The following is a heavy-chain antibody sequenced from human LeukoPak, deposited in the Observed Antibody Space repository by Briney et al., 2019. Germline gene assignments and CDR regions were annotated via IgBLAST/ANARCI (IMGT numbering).Heavy chain of an antibody. CDR3: ARDMYYGDYEIDY. D-gene: IGHD4-17*01. Sequence: GGSLRLSCAASGFTVSSNYMSWVRQAPGKGLEWVSVIYSGGTTYYADSVKGRFTISRDNAKNSLFLQMNSLRDEDTAVYYCARDMYYGDYEIDYWGQGTLVTVSS. CDR2: IYSGGTT. CDR1: GFTVSSNY. V-gene: IGHV3-66*01. J-gene: IGHJ4*02.